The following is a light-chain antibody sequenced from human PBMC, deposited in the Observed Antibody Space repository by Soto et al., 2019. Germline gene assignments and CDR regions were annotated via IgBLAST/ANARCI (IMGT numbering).Light chain of an antibody. CDR2: LNSDGSH. V-gene: IGLV4-69*01. J-gene: IGLJ3*02. CDR1: SGHSSYA. CDR3: QTLGTGNWV. Sequence: QSVLTQSPSASASLGASVKLTCTLSSGHSSYAIAWHQQQPEKGPRYLMKLNSDGSHSKGDGIPDRFSGSSSGAERYLTISSLQSEDEADYYCQTLGTGNWVFGGGTKGTVL.